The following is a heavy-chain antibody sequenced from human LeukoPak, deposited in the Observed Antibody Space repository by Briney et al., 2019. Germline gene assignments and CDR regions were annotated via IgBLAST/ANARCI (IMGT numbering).Heavy chain of an antibody. J-gene: IGHJ3*02. CDR3: ARGNRLYTSSWSSLPFDI. Sequence: GASVKVSCKASGYTFTSYDINWVRQATGQGLEWMGWINPISGYTGYAQKFQGRVTMTGNTSISTAYKELSSLRSEDAAVYYCARGNRLYTSSWSSLPFDIWGQGTMVTVSS. D-gene: IGHD6-13*01. CDR1: GYTFTSYD. CDR2: INPISGYT. V-gene: IGHV1-8*01.